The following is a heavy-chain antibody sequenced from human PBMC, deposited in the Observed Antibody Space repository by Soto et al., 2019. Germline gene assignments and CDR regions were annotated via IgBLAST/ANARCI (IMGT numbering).Heavy chain of an antibody. V-gene: IGHV4-34*01. CDR1: GGSFSAYY. Sequence: KTSETLSLTCAVYGGSFSAYYWSWIRQPPGKGLEWIGEINHSGSTNYNPSLKSRVTISVDTSKNQFSLKLSSVTAADTAVYYCARQYSSSSDYYYGMDVWGQGTTVTVSS. J-gene: IGHJ6*02. D-gene: IGHD6-6*01. CDR3: ARQYSSSSDYYYGMDV. CDR2: INHSGST.